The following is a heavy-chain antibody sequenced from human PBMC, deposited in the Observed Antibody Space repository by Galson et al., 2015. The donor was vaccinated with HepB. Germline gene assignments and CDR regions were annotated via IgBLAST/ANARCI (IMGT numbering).Heavy chain of an antibody. Sequence: QSGAEVKKPGESLKISCQGSGYSFISYWIAWVRQIPGKGLEWMGIIYPADSDVRYSPSFQGQVTIPVDRYISTAYLQWHSLKASDTAIYYCARTGRGGESRWNFDLWCRGTSVTVSS. CDR1: GYSFISYW. J-gene: IGHJ2*01. D-gene: IGHD3-16*01. CDR3: ARTGRGGESRWNFDL. CDR2: IYPADSDV. V-gene: IGHV5-51*01.